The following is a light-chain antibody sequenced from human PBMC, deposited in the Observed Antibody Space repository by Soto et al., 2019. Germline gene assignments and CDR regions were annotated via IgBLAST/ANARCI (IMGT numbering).Light chain of an antibody. CDR1: SSNIGAGYD. Sequence: QSVLTQPASVSGAPGQRVTISCTGSSSNIGAGYDVHWYQQLPGTAPKLLIYGNSNRPSGVPDRFSGSKSGTSASLAITGLQAEDEADYYCQSYDSSLSGWVFGGGTTLNVL. J-gene: IGLJ3*02. CDR3: QSYDSSLSGWV. CDR2: GNS. V-gene: IGLV1-40*01.